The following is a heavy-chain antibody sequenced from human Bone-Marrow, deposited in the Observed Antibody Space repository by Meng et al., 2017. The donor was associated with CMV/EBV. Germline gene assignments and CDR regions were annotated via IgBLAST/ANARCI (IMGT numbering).Heavy chain of an antibody. Sequence: SLKIPCAASGFTFSSYWMSWVRQAPGKGLEWVSGISWNSGSIGYADSVKGRFTISRDNAKNSLYLQMNSLRAEDTAVYYCARDRGYCSSTSCFGAFDIWGQGTMVTVSS. V-gene: IGHV3-9*01. D-gene: IGHD2-2*01. J-gene: IGHJ3*02. CDR1: GFTFSSYW. CDR3: ARDRGYCSSTSCFGAFDI. CDR2: ISWNSGSI.